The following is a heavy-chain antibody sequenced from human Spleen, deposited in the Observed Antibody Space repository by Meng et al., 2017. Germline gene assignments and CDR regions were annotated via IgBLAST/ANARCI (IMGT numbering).Heavy chain of an antibody. CDR2: IYPGDSDT. CDR3: ARRMAVAGYYFDY. Sequence: KVSCKGSGYSFTRYWIGWVRQMPGKGLEWMGIIYPGDSDTRYSPSFQGRVTISADKSISTAYLQWSSLKASDTAIYYCARRMAVAGYYFDYWGQGTLVTVSS. D-gene: IGHD6-19*01. CDR1: GYSFTRYW. J-gene: IGHJ4*02. V-gene: IGHV5-51*01.